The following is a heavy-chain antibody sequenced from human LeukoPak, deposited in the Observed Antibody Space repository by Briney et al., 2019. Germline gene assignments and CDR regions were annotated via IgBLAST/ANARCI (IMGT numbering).Heavy chain of an antibody. CDR1: GFTFSSYA. D-gene: IGHD3-10*01. CDR3: ARSITMVRGVIGYFDY. CDR2: ISYDGSNK. Sequence: GGSLRLSCGASGFTFSSYAMHWVRQAPGKGLEWVAVISYDGSNKYYADSVKGRFTISRDNSKNTLYLQMNSLRAEDTAVYYCARSITMVRGVIGYFDYWGQGTLVTVSS. J-gene: IGHJ4*02. V-gene: IGHV3-30-3*01.